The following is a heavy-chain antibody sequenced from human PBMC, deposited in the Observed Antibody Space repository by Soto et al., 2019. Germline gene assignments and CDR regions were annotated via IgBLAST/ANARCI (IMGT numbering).Heavy chain of an antibody. CDR3: ARDVSSSSHTRYYYYGMDV. CDR1: GFTFSSYA. Sequence: QVQLVESGGGVVQRGRSLRLYCAASGFTFSSYAMHWVRQGPGKGLEWVAVISYDGSNKYYADSVKGLFTISRDNSKNTLYQQMNRLRAEDTAVYYCARDVSSSSHTRYYYYGMDVWGQGTTVTVSS. D-gene: IGHD6-6*01. CDR2: ISYDGSNK. J-gene: IGHJ6*02. V-gene: IGHV3-30-3*01.